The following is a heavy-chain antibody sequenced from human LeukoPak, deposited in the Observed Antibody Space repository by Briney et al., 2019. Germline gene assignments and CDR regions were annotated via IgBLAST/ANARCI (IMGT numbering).Heavy chain of an antibody. V-gene: IGHV4-39*01. J-gene: IGHJ4*02. CDR3: AAALDY. D-gene: IGHD2-15*01. CDR2: IYYSGNT. Sequence: SETLSLTCTVSGDSINSSTYWWGRIRQPPGKGLEYIGSIYYSGNTYYNPSLESRVIISVDTSKNQFSLKLTSVTAADTAVYYCAAALDYWGQGTLVTVSS. CDR1: GDSINSSTYW.